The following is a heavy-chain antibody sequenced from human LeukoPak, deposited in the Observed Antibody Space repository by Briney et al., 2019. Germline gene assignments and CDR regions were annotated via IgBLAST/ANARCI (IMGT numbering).Heavy chain of an antibody. D-gene: IGHD3-10*02. CDR1: GFTFSNFD. V-gene: IGHV3-48*03. CDR3: AELGITMIGGV. Sequence: GGSLRLSCAASGFTFSNFDMNWVRQAPGKGLEWVSYISSSGRTIYYADSVKGRFTISRDNAKNSLYLQMNSLRAEDTAVYYCAELGITMIGGVWGKGTTVTISS. J-gene: IGHJ6*04. CDR2: ISSSGRTI.